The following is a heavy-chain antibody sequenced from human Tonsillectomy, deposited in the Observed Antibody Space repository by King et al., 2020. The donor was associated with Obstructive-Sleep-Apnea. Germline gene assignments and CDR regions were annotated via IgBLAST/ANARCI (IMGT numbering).Heavy chain of an antibody. Sequence: VQLVESGGVVVQPGGSLRLSWAASGFTFDDYTMQRVRQAPGKGLEWVALISWDGGSTYYADSVKGRFTISRDNSKNSLYLQRNSLRTEDTAVYYCARQGDRYYFDYWGQGTLVTVSS. D-gene: IGHD3-10*01. J-gene: IGHJ4*02. CDR3: ARQGDRYYFDY. CDR1: GFTFDDYT. V-gene: IGHV3-43*01. CDR2: ISWDGGST.